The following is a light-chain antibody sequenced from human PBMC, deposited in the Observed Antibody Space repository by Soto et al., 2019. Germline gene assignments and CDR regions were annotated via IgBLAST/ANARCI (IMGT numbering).Light chain of an antibody. CDR3: QQYERHSEA. CDR2: DGT. V-gene: IGKV1-5*01. CDR1: QSVGRW. Sequence: DIQLTQSPSILSASVGDIVSSTRWASQSVGRWLAWHKKKPGKDPKLLMFDGTYLERGVPARFSGSGSGTEVTLTINDRYADASATHYCQQYERHSEAFGQGNKVEVK. J-gene: IGKJ1*01.